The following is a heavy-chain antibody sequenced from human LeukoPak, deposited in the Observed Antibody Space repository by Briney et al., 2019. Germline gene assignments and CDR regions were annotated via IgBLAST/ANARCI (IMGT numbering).Heavy chain of an antibody. J-gene: IGHJ5*02. Sequence: SETLSLTCTVSGGSISSGSYYWNWIRQPAGKGLEWIGRIYTSGSTNYHPSLKNRVTISVDTSKNQLSLRLTSVTAADTAVYHCAGGGIAVAHLASSWFDPWGQGMLVTVSS. CDR1: GGSISSGSYY. V-gene: IGHV4-61*02. CDR2: IYTSGST. D-gene: IGHD6-19*01. CDR3: AGGGIAVAHLASSWFDP.